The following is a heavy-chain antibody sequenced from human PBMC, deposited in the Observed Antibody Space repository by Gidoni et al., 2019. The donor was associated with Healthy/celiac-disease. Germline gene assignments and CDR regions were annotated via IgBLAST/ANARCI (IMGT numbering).Heavy chain of an antibody. CDR3: ARQSSGPTYYYYGMDV. Sequence: EVQLVQSGAEVKKPGESLKISCKGSGYSFTGYWIGWVRQIPGKGLEWMGIIYPGDSDTRYSPSFQGQVTISADKSISTAYLQWSSLKASDTAMYYCARQSSGPTYYYYGMDVWGQGTTVTVSS. V-gene: IGHV5-51*01. CDR1: GYSFTGYW. CDR2: IYPGDSDT. J-gene: IGHJ6*02. D-gene: IGHD3-22*01.